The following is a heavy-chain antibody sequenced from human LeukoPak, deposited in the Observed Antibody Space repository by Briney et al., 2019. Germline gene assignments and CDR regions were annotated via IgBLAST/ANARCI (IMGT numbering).Heavy chain of an antibody. J-gene: IGHJ4*02. Sequence: GGSLRLSCAASGFTFSTYWMHWVRQAPGKGLVWVSRIDTDGSSTTYADSVKGRFTISRDNAKNTLYLQMNSLRAEDTAVYYCARVGGSSDFDYWGQGTLLTVSS. V-gene: IGHV3-74*01. CDR1: GFTFSTYW. CDR3: ARVGGSSDFDY. CDR2: IDTDGSST. D-gene: IGHD3-10*01.